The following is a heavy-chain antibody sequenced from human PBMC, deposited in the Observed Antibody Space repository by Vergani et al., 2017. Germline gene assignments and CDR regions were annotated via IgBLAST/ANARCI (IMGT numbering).Heavy chain of an antibody. D-gene: IGHD3-9*01. J-gene: IGHJ4*02. Sequence: QLHLQESGPGLVKPSETLSLTCTVSGGSITSSRYYWGWVRPPPGKGLEWIGNIYHSVGAYYNPSLKGRVTISVDTSKNQFSLEVTSVTAADTAIYFCARTDSFILRYFHWALWGQGTLVTVSS. V-gene: IGHV4-39*01. CDR2: IYHSVGA. CDR3: ARTDSFILRYFHWAL. CDR1: GGSITSSRYY.